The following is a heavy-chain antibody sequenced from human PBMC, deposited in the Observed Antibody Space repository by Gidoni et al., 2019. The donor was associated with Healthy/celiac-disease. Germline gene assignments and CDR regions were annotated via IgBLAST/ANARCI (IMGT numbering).Heavy chain of an antibody. CDR1: GFTFSSYA. V-gene: IGHV3-23*01. J-gene: IGHJ5*02. CDR3: ACEADDDGNWVDP. Sequence: EVQLLESGGGLVQPGGSLRLSCAASGFTFSSYAMSWVRQAPGKGLEWVSAISGSGGSTYYADSVKGRLTISRDNSKNTLYLEMNSRRAEDTAVYYGACEADDDGNWVDPGGQGNLVTVSS. D-gene: IGHD1-1*01. CDR2: ISGSGGST.